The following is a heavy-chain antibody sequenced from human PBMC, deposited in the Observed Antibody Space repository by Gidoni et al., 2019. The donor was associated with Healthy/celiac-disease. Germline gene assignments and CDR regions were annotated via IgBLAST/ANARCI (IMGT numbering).Heavy chain of an antibody. CDR3: AVNGVVTAIFSFDY. CDR2: ISYDGSNK. J-gene: IGHJ4*02. D-gene: IGHD2-21*02. Sequence: QVQLVASGGGVVPPGRSLRLSCADSGFTFRSYGMHWVRQAPGKGLEWVAVISYDGSNKDYADSVKGRFTIARDNSKNTLYLQMNSLRAEDTAVYYCAVNGVVTAIFSFDYWGQGTLVTVSS. CDR1: GFTFRSYG. V-gene: IGHV3-30*03.